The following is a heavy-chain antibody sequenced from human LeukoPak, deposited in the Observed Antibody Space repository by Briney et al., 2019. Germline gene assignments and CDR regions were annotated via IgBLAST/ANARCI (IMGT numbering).Heavy chain of an antibody. V-gene: IGHV1-8*01. CDR3: ARGYSSSWYGNYMDV. Sequence: ASVKVSFKASGGTFNNHAITWVRQAPGQGLEWMGWMNPNSGNTGYAQKFQGRVTMTRNTSISTAYMELSSLRSEDTAVYYCARGYSSSWYGNYMDVWGKGTTVTVSS. J-gene: IGHJ6*03. CDR1: GGTFNNHA. CDR2: MNPNSGNT. D-gene: IGHD6-13*01.